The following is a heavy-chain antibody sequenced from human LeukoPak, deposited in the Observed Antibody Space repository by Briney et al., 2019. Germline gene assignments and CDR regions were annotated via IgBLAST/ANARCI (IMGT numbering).Heavy chain of an antibody. Sequence: HGESLKISCKGSGYSFTSYWIGWVRQMPGKGLEWMGIIYPGDSDTRYSPSFQGQVTISADKSISTAYLQWSSLKASDTAMYYCARRPTIVPAEGGFDPWGQGTLVTVSS. J-gene: IGHJ5*02. CDR1: GYSFTSYW. V-gene: IGHV5-51*01. CDR3: ARRPTIVPAEGGFDP. CDR2: IYPGDSDT. D-gene: IGHD2-2*01.